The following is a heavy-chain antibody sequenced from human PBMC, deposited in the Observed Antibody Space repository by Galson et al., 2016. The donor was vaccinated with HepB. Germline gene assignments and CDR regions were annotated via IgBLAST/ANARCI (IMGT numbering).Heavy chain of an antibody. CDR2: IYDSGTT. CDR1: GGSVTSDYYY. D-gene: IGHD6-13*01. J-gene: IGHJ4*02. Sequence: SETLSLTCTVSGGSVTSDYYYWTWVRQTPGKGLEWIGYIYDSGTTVYNPSLRGRVSISIDPSRNQISLRLNPVTGADTAIYYCARGEGSWYYFDYWGQGTLVTASS. V-gene: IGHV4-61*01. CDR3: ARGEGSWYYFDY.